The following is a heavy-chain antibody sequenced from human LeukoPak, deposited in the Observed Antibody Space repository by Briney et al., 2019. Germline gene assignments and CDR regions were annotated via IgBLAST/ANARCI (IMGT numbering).Heavy chain of an antibody. CDR3: ARGPGGARRGAFDI. J-gene: IGHJ3*02. Sequence: PSETLSLTCTVSGGSISSGANYWSWIRQPPGRGLEWIGYISHSESAYYSPSLESRITISVDRSKNQFSLKLKSVTAADTAVYYCARGPGGARRGAFDIWGQGTMVTVSS. CDR2: ISHSESA. D-gene: IGHD3-16*01. V-gene: IGHV4-30-2*01. CDR1: GGSISSGANY.